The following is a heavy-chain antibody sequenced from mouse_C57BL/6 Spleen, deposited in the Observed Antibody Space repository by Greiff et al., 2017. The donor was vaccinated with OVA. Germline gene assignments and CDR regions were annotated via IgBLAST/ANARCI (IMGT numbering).Heavy chain of an antibody. CDR1: GYTFTDYN. V-gene: IGHV1-18*01. CDR2: INPNNGGT. CDR3: ARVNDGYYGFAY. J-gene: IGHJ3*01. D-gene: IGHD2-3*01. Sequence: EVQVVESGPELVKPGASVKIPCKASGYTFTDYNMDWVKQSHGKSLEWIGDINPNNGGTIYNQKFKGKATLTVDKSSSTAYMELRSLTSEDTAVYYCARVNDGYYGFAYWGQGTLVTVSA.